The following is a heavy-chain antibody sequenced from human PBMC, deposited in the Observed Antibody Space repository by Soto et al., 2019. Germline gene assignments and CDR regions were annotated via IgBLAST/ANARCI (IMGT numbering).Heavy chain of an antibody. J-gene: IGHJ4*02. Sequence: ASESLSLTCAVSGGSISSGGSSWGWIRQPPGKGLEWIGYIYHSGSTYCNPSLKSRVTISVDRSKNQFSLKPSSVTAADTAVYYCARGHYSYGLSFDYWGQGTLVTVSS. CDR1: GGSISSGGSS. CDR2: IYHSGST. CDR3: ARGHYSYGLSFDY. D-gene: IGHD5-18*01. V-gene: IGHV4-30-2*01.